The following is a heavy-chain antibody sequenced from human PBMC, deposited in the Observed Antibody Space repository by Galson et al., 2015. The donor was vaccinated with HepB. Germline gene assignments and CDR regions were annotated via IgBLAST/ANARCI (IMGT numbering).Heavy chain of an antibody. CDR2: ISGSGDTT. D-gene: IGHD3-10*01. CDR3: ARPRGDSFNMVRGLS. Sequence: SLRLSCAAPGVIFSDYAMGWVRQAPGRGLEWVSTISGSGDTTYYADSVKGRFTISRDNSKNTLFLQMSSLRVEDTGVYYCARPRGDSFNMVRGLSWGQGILVTVS. J-gene: IGHJ5*02. CDR1: GVIFSDYA. V-gene: IGHV3-23*01.